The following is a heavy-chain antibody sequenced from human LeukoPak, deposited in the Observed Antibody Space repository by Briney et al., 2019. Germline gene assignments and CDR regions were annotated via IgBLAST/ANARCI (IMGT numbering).Heavy chain of an antibody. J-gene: IGHJ6*02. CDR1: GFTFSGSA. V-gene: IGHV3-73*01. CDR3: ISADGSLSPGDVYYYYYGMDV. CDR2: IRSKANSYAT. D-gene: IGHD3-10*01. Sequence: GGSLKLSCTASGFTFSGSAMHWVRQASGNGLEWVGRIRSKANSYATAYAASVKGRFTISRDDSKNTAYLQMNSLKTEDTAVYYCISADGSLSPGDVYYYYYGMDVWGQGTTVTVSS.